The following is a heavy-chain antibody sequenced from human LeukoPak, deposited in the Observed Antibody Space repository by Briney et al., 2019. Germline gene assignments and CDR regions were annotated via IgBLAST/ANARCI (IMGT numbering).Heavy chain of an antibody. Sequence: GGSLRLSCAASGFTFTSYAMTWVRQAPGKGLEWASAISGSGNSTYYPDSVKGRFSISRDNSNNTLYLQLSSLRAEDTAVYYCAKTLVGATSGPDYYFVSWGQGTLVTVSS. CDR2: ISGSGNST. J-gene: IGHJ4*02. V-gene: IGHV3-23*01. CDR1: GFTFTSYA. CDR3: AKTLVGATSGPDYYFVS. D-gene: IGHD1-26*01.